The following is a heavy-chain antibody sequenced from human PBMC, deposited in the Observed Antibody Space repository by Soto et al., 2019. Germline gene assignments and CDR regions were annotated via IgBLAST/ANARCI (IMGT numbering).Heavy chain of an antibody. D-gene: IGHD4-17*01. CDR3: AKDLRPDGVWDFDY. Sequence: EVQLLESGGDLVQPGGSLRRSCAASGFTFSSYTMNWVRQAPGKGLEWVSGINSGGRTYYADSVKGRFNISRDDSKNTLYLQIISLRAEDTAVYYCAKDLRPDGVWDFDYWGQGTLVTVSS. J-gene: IGHJ4*02. CDR1: GFTFSSYT. V-gene: IGHV3-23*01. CDR2: INSGGRT.